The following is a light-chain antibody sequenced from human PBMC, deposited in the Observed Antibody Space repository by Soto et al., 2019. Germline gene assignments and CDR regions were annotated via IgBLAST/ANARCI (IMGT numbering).Light chain of an antibody. CDR1: SSNIGSNY. J-gene: IGLJ3*02. Sequence: QSVLTQPPSASGTPGQRVTISCSGSSSNIGSNYVYWYLQLPGAAPKLLIYRNNQRPSGVPDRFSGSKSGTSASLAISGLRSEDEADYYCAAWDGSLSGRVFGGGTKVTVL. CDR3: AAWDGSLSGRV. CDR2: RNN. V-gene: IGLV1-47*01.